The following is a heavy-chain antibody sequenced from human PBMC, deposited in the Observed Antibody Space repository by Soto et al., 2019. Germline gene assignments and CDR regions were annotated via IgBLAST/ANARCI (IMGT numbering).Heavy chain of an antibody. J-gene: IGHJ3*02. V-gene: IGHV3-21*01. CDR2: ISSSCSYI. Sequence: EKWLEWVPSISSSCSYIYYADSVKGRFTISRDNAKNSLYLQMNSLRAEDTAVYYCARASLGYYDSSGLRAFDIWGQGTMVTVSS. CDR3: ARASLGYYDSSGLRAFDI. D-gene: IGHD3-22*01.